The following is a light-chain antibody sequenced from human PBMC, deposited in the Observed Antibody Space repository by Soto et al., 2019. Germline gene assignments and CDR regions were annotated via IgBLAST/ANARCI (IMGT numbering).Light chain of an antibody. Sequence: QSALTQPASVSGSPGQSISISCTGTSSDVGGHNYVSWYQQHPGKAPKLIIFEVSNRPSGVSSRFSGSKYGNTASLTVSGLQDEDEADYYCSSNPTTSTHVLFGGGTKLTVL. CDR3: SSNPTTSTHVL. J-gene: IGLJ2*01. CDR2: EVS. V-gene: IGLV2-14*01. CDR1: SSDVGGHNY.